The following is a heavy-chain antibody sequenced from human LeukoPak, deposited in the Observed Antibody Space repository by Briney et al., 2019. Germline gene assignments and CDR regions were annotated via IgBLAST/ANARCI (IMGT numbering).Heavy chain of an antibody. CDR2: IKQDGSEK. CDR1: GFTFSNYW. D-gene: IGHD3-3*01. V-gene: IGHV3-7*01. Sequence: GGPLRLSCAASGFTFSNYWINWVRQAPGKGLEWVANIKQDGSEKYYVDSVKGRFTISRDNAKNSLYLQLNSLRVEDTAVYYCASQRFLDYWGQGTLVTVSS. CDR3: ASQRFLDY. J-gene: IGHJ4*02.